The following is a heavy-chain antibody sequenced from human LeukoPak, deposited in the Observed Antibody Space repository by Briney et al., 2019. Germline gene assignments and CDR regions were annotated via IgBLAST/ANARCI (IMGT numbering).Heavy chain of an antibody. D-gene: IGHD2-21*01. J-gene: IGHJ3*02. CDR2: INHSGST. V-gene: IGHV4-34*01. CDR3: ARVSRLWWARDI. Sequence: SETLSLTCAVYGGSVSTYYWSWIRQPPGKGLEWIGEINHSGSTNYNPSLKSRVNISVDTSKNQFSLKLSSVTAADTAVYYCARVSRLWWARDIWGQGTMVTVSS. CDR1: GGSVSTYY.